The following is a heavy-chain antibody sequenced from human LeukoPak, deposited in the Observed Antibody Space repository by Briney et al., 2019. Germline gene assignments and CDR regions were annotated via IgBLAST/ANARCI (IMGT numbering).Heavy chain of an antibody. V-gene: IGHV3-23*01. D-gene: IGHD6-13*01. CDR1: GFTFSSYS. J-gene: IGHJ4*02. Sequence: GGSLRLSCVASGFTFSSYSLNWVRQAPGKGLDWVSIISDSGANTYYADSVRGRFTISRDNSKNTLYLQMNSLRAEDTAVYYCARGVVAAAGRTFDFWGQGTLVTVSS. CDR2: ISDSGANT. CDR3: ARGVVAAAGRTFDF.